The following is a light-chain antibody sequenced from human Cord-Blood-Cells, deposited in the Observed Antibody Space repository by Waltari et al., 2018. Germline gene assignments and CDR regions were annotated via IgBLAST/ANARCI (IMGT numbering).Light chain of an antibody. Sequence: DIQMTQPPSSLSASVGDRVTTTCRESQSISSYLNWYQQKPGKAPKLLIYAASSLQSGVPSRFSGSGSGTDFTLTISSLQPEDFATYYCQQSYSTPLFTFGPGTKVDIK. V-gene: IGKV1-39*01. CDR3: QQSYSTPLFT. CDR1: QSISSY. J-gene: IGKJ3*01. CDR2: AAS.